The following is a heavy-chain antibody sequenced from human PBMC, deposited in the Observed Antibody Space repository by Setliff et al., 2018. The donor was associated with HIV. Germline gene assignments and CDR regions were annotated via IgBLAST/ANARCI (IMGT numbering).Heavy chain of an antibody. CDR1: GYTLTTFG. J-gene: IGHJ6*02. Sequence: ASVKVSCKASGYTLTTFGISWVRQAPGQGLEWVGWINTETGNPMYAQGFTGRFVFSLDTSVNTAYLQVSSLETEDTAVYYCARDLPLPGIAVAASMGRDYYYSMDVWGQGTTVTVSS. V-gene: IGHV7-4-1*02. CDR2: INTETGNP. CDR3: ARDLPLPGIAVAASMGRDYYYSMDV. D-gene: IGHD6-19*01.